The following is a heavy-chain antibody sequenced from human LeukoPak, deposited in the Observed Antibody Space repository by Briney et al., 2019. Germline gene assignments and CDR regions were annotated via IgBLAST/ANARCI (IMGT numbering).Heavy chain of an antibody. CDR1: GFTFRSYG. CDR3: ARIRDGYNWYFDL. V-gene: IGHV3-33*01. D-gene: IGHD5-24*01. CDR2: IWYDGSSQ. Sequence: GGSLRLSCAASGFTFRSYGMHWVRQAPGKGLEWVAVIWYDGSSQFYADSVKGRFTISRDNSKNTLYPQMNNLRAEDTAVYYCARIRDGYNWYFDLWGRGTLVTVSP. J-gene: IGHJ2*01.